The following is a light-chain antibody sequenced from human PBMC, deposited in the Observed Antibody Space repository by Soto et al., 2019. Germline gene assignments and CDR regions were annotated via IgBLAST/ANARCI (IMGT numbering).Light chain of an antibody. CDR3: SSYTNINTRACV. CDR2: EVT. Sequence: QSALTQPRSVSGSPGQSVTLSCTGISSDVGGHNCVSWYQQHPGKAPKLIIYEVTDRPSGVSNRFSGSKSGNTASLTISGLQAEDEAEYYCSSYTNINTRACVFGTGTKLTVL. V-gene: IGLV2-14*01. CDR1: SSDVGGHNC. J-gene: IGLJ1*01.